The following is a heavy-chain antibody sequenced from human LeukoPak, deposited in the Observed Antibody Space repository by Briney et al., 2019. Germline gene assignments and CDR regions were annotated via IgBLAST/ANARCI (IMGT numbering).Heavy chain of an antibody. Sequence: SVKVSCKASGGTFSSYAISWVRQAPGQGLEWMGRIIPILGIANYAQKFQGRVTITADKSTSTAYMELSSLRSEDTAVYYCATLGGSGSYYYYYYGMDVWGQGTTVTVSS. V-gene: IGHV1-69*04. J-gene: IGHJ6*02. CDR3: ATLGGSGSYYYYYYGMDV. CDR1: GGTFSSYA. D-gene: IGHD3-10*01. CDR2: IIPILGIA.